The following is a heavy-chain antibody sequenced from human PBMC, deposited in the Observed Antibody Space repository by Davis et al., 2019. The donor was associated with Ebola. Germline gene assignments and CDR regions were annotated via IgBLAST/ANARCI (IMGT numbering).Heavy chain of an antibody. CDR1: RFTFSSYG. CDR2: ISYDGSDK. Sequence: GESLKISCAASRFTFSSYGMHWVRQAPGKGLEWVAVISYDGSDKYYADSVKGRFTISRGNSKNTLYLQMNSLRAEDTAVYYCAKDVGHCGGDCWRFDYWGQGTLVTVSS. J-gene: IGHJ4*02. V-gene: IGHV3-30*18. D-gene: IGHD2-21*02. CDR3: AKDVGHCGGDCWRFDY.